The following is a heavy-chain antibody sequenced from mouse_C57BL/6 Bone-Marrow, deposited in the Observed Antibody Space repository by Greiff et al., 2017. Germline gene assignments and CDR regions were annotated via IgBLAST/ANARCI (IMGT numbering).Heavy chain of an antibody. CDR3: TRPWDGAMDY. Sequence: VKVVESGAELVRPGASVTLSCKASGYTFTDYEMHWVKQTPVPGLEWIGAIDPETGGTASNQKFKGQAILTADKSSSTAYMGLRSLTSEDSAVYYCTRPWDGAMDYWGQGTSVTVSS. V-gene: IGHV1-15*01. CDR2: IDPETGGT. D-gene: IGHD4-1*01. CDR1: GYTFTDYE. J-gene: IGHJ4*01.